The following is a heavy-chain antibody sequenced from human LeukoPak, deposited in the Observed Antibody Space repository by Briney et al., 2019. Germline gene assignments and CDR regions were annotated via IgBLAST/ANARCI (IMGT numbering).Heavy chain of an antibody. CDR2: ISYDGSNK. Sequence: SGGSLRLSCAASGFTFSSYGMHWVRQAPGKGLEWVAVISYDGSNKYYADSVKGRFTISRDNSKNTLYLQMNSLRAEDTAVYYCAKGLWFGELFPPFDYWGQGTLVTVSS. V-gene: IGHV3-30*18. CDR3: AKGLWFGELFPPFDY. J-gene: IGHJ4*02. CDR1: GFTFSSYG. D-gene: IGHD3-10*01.